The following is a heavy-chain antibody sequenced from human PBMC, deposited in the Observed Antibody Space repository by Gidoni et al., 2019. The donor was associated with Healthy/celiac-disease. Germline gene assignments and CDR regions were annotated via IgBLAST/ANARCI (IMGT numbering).Heavy chain of an antibody. Sequence: QVQLQQSGPGRVKPSQPLSLTFAISGDSLPSNTAACNWLRQSPSRGLQWLGRTYYRSKWYNDYAVSVKSRITINPDTSKNQFSRQLDSVTAEDTAVYYCAREGRNGDFDPWGQGTLVTVSS. CDR2: TYYRSKWYN. CDR1: GDSLPSNTAA. CDR3: AREGRNGDFDP. V-gene: IGHV6-1*01. J-gene: IGHJ5*02. D-gene: IGHD4-17*01.